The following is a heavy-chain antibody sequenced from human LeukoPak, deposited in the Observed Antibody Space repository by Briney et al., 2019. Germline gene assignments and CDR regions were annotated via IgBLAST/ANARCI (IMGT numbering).Heavy chain of an antibody. D-gene: IGHD3-22*01. J-gene: IGHJ4*02. CDR3: ARVDGSGYKPMDY. CDR2: IWFDGSNK. Sequence: SGGSLRLSCVASGFTFSSYGMHWVRQAPGKGLEWVAIIWFDGSNKDYADSVKGRFTISRDNSKKTLYLQMNSLRVEDTAVYYCARVDGSGYKPMDYWGEGTLVTVSS. V-gene: IGHV3-33*01. CDR1: GFTFSSYG.